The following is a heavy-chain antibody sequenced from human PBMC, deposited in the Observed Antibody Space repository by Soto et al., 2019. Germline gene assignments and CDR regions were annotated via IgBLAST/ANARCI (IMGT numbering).Heavy chain of an antibody. D-gene: IGHD3-3*01. V-gene: IGHV3-30*18. Sequence: QVQLVESGGGVVQPGGSLRLSCLASGFTFSPYGMHWVRQAPGKGLGWRAVISFDGGNKNYADSVKGRFIISRDNSKNTLYLQMNSLRVEDTGGYYCAKGTTYYYFWCGWMEVWGQGTTVSVSS. CDR2: ISFDGGNK. CDR1: GFTFSPYG. J-gene: IGHJ6*02. CDR3: AKGTTYYYFWCGWMEV.